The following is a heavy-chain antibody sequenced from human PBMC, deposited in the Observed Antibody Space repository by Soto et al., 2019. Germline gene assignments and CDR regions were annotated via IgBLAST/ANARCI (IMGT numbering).Heavy chain of an antibody. V-gene: IGHV1-69*02. CDR1: GGTFSSYT. D-gene: IGHD1-26*01. Sequence: QVQLVQSGAEVKKPGSSVKVSCKASGGTFSSYTISWVRQAPGQGIEWMGRIIPILGIANYAQKFQGRVTITADKSTSTAYMELSSLRSEDTAVYYCARTGSGGWWFDPWGQGTLVTVSS. CDR2: IIPILGIA. CDR3: ARTGSGGWWFDP. J-gene: IGHJ5*02.